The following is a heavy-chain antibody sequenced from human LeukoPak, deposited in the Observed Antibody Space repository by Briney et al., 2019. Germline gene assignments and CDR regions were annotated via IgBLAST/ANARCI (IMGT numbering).Heavy chain of an antibody. V-gene: IGHV3-30*18. CDR2: ISYDGSNK. J-gene: IGHJ4*02. CDR1: GFTFSSYG. Sequence: GSLRLSCAASGFTFSSYGMHWVRQAPGKGLEWVAVISYDGSNKYYADSVKGRFTISRDNSKNTLYLQMNSLRAEDSAVYYCAKDSPHDYVWANYKLGWFFDYWGQGTLVTVSS. CDR3: AKDSPHDYVWANYKLGWFFDY. D-gene: IGHD3-16*01.